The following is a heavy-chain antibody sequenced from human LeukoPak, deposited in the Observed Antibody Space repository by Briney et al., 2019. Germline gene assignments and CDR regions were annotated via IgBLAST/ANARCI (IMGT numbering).Heavy chain of an antibody. CDR3: AREQAVTPASYDY. D-gene: IGHD3-10*01. V-gene: IGHV3-48*04. CDR1: GFTFSSYS. CDR2: ISSSSTTI. Sequence: PGGSLRLSCAASGFTFSSYSMMWVRQAPGKGLEWVSYISSSSTTIHFADSVKGRFTISRDNAKNSLYLQMNSLRAEDTALYYCAREQAVTPASYDYWGQGTLVTVSS. J-gene: IGHJ4*02.